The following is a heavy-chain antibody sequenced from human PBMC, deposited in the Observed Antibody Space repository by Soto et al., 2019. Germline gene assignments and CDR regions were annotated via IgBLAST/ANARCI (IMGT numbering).Heavy chain of an antibody. D-gene: IGHD3-10*01. Sequence: GASVKVSCKTSGYTFTGYIVHWVRQAPGQRLEWMGRTNAGNGDTKYSQKFQGRINIETDTSASTAYMDLSSLTSEDTAVYYCARQGRGGSGSWFYFDYWGQGTLVTVSS. V-gene: IGHV1-3*01. CDR2: TNAGNGDT. CDR1: GYTFTGYI. CDR3: ARQGRGGSGSWFYFDY. J-gene: IGHJ4*02.